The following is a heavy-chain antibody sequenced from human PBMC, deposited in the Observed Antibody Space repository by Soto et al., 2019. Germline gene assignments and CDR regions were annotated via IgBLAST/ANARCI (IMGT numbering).Heavy chain of an antibody. CDR2: INPSGGTT. CDR3: ARVNWGSYRQIDY. D-gene: IGHD3-16*02. J-gene: IGHJ4*02. CDR1: GYTFISYH. Sequence: GSSVKVSCKASGYTFISYHIHWVRQAPGQGLEWMGIINPSGGTTIYAQKFQGRVTMTRDTSKSTVYMELSRLRSEDTALYYCARVNWGSYRQIDYWGQGTLVTVSS. V-gene: IGHV1-46*01.